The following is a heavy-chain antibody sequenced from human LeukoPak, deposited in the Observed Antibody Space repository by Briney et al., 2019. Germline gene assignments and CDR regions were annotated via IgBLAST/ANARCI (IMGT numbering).Heavy chain of an antibody. CDR3: ARSENGDYAPSFDY. CDR2: INPNSGGT. Sequence: GASVKVSCKASGYTFTGYYMHWVRQAPGQGLEWMGWINPNSGGTNYAQKFQGRVTMTRDTSISTAYMELSRLRSDDTAVYYCARSENGDYAPSFDYWGQATLVTVSS. D-gene: IGHD4-17*01. CDR1: GYTFTGYY. V-gene: IGHV1-2*02. J-gene: IGHJ4*02.